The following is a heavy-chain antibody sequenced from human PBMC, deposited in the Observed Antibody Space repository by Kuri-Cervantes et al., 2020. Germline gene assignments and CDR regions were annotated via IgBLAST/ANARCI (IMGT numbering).Heavy chain of an antibody. Sequence: GGSLRLSCAASGFTFDDYAMHWVRQAPGKGLEWVSGISWNSGSIGYADSVKGRFTISRDNAKNSLYLQMNSLRAEDTALYYCAKDIKVGYCSGGSCYWDAFDIWGQGTMVTVSS. CDR3: AKDIKVGYCSGGSCYWDAFDI. V-gene: IGHV3-9*01. CDR2: ISWNSGSI. J-gene: IGHJ3*02. D-gene: IGHD2-15*01. CDR1: GFTFDDYA.